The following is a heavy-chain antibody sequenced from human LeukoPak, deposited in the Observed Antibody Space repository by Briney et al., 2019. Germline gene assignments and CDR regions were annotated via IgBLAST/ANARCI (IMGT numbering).Heavy chain of an antibody. CDR2: IIPIFGTA. CDR1: GGTFRSYA. J-gene: IGHJ4*02. D-gene: IGHD3-22*01. Sequence: ASVKVSCKASGGTFRSYAISWVRQAPGQGLEWMGGIIPIFGTANYAQKFQGRVTITADESTSTAYMELSSLRSEDTAVYYCARHLYYYDSSGYFDYWGQGTLVTVSS. CDR3: ARHLYYYDSSGYFDY. V-gene: IGHV1-69*13.